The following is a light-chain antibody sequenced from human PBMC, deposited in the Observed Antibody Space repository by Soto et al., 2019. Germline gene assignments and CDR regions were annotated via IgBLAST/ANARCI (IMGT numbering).Light chain of an antibody. J-gene: IGKJ1*01. CDR2: KAS. CDR3: QHYNSYSEA. V-gene: IGKV1-5*03. Sequence: DIQVTQSPSTLSASVGDRVTFTCGASQSISSWLAWYQQKSGKAPKLLLYKASTLKSGVPSRFSGSGSGTEFTLTISSLQPDDFATYYCQHYNSYSEAFGQGTKVDIK. CDR1: QSISSW.